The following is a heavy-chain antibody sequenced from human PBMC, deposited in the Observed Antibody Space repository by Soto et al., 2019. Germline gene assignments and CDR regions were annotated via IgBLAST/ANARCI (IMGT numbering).Heavy chain of an antibody. J-gene: IGHJ5*02. D-gene: IGHD3-22*01. CDR3: ASSYDSSGRNWFDP. CDR2: IYYSGST. CDR1: GGSISSGGYY. V-gene: IGHV4-31*03. Sequence: PSETLSLTCTVSGGSISSGGYYRSWIRQHPGKGLEWIGYIYYSGSTYYNPSLKSRVTISVDTSKNQFSLKLSSVTAADTAVYYCASSYDSSGRNWFDPWGQGTLVTVSS.